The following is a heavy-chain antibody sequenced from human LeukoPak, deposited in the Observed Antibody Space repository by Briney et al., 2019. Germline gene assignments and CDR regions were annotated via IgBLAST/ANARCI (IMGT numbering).Heavy chain of an antibody. Sequence: VASVKVSCKASGYTFTSYDINWVRQATGQGLEWMGWMNPNSGNTGYAQKFQGRVTMTEDTSTDTAYMELSSLRSEDTAVYYCATATLNGYYYGMDVWGQGTTVTVSS. V-gene: IGHV1-8*01. J-gene: IGHJ6*02. D-gene: IGHD2-8*01. CDR3: ATATLNGYYYGMDV. CDR2: MNPNSGNT. CDR1: GYTFTSYD.